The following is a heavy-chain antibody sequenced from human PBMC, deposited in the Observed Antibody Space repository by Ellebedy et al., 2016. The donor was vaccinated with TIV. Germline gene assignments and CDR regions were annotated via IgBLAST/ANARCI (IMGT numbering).Heavy chain of an antibody. J-gene: IGHJ5*02. V-gene: IGHV3-7*01. CDR2: IRQEGDEI. CDR1: GFNFRSYW. Sequence: GGSLRLSCAASGFNFRSYWMNWVRQAPGKGLEWVAKIRQEGDEIYYVESVKGRFTISRDNAKNSLFLQMNSLRVEDTAVYYCARRASYGDYAVQVNPWFDPWGQGTLVTVSS. CDR3: ARRASYGDYAVQVNPWFDP. D-gene: IGHD4-17*01.